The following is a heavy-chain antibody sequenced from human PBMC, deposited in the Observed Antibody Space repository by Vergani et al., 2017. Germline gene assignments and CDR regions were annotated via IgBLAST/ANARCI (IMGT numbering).Heavy chain of an antibody. CDR1: GFTFSSYW. D-gene: IGHD5-12*01. Sequence: EVQLVESGGGLVQPGGSLRLSCAASGFTFSSYWMSWVRQAPGKGLEWVANIKQDGSEKYYVESVKGRFTISSDNAKNSLYLQMNSLRAEDTAVYYCARVGHSGYDYDYYYYDMDVWGKGTTVTVSS. CDR3: ARVGHSGYDYDYYYYDMDV. J-gene: IGHJ6*03. V-gene: IGHV3-7*01. CDR2: IKQDGSEK.